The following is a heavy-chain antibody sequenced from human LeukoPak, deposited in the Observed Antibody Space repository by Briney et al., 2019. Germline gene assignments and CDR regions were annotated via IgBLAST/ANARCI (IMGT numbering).Heavy chain of an antibody. CDR3: ARAPPYYYDSSGYFDY. Sequence: SETLSLTCAVSGGSISSGGYSWSWIRQPPGKGLEWIGYIYHSGSTYYNPSLKSRVTISVDRSKNHFSLKMSSVTAADTAVYYCARAPPYYYDSSGYFDYWGQGTLVTVSS. D-gene: IGHD3-22*01. CDR2: IYHSGST. J-gene: IGHJ4*02. V-gene: IGHV4-30-2*01. CDR1: GGSISSGGYS.